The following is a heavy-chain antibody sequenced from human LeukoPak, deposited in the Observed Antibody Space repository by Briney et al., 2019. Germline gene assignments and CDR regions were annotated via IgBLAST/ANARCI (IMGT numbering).Heavy chain of an antibody. J-gene: IGHJ4*02. CDR3: ARDNDSRDPPHFDY. CDR2: MNPNSGNT. Sequence: ASVTVSFKASGYTFTIYDINWVRQATGQGLEWMGWMNPNSGNTGYAQKFQGRVTITRNTSISTAYMELSSLRSEDTAVYYCARDNDSRDPPHFDYWGQGTLVTVSS. CDR1: GYTFTIYD. D-gene: IGHD3-16*01. V-gene: IGHV1-8*03.